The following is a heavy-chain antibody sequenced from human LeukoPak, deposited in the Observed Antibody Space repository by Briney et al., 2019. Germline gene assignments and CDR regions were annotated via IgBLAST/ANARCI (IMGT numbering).Heavy chain of an antibody. V-gene: IGHV3-30*02. J-gene: IGHJ3*02. CDR2: IRYDGSNK. D-gene: IGHD5-24*01. CDR3: AKGLATNFLAHAFGI. CDR1: GFTFSSYS. Sequence: GGSLRLSCAASGFTFSSYSMNWVRQAPGKGLEWVAFIRYDGSNKYYADSVKGRFTISRDNSKNTLYLQMNSLRAEDTAVYYCAKGLATNFLAHAFGIWGQGTMVTVSS.